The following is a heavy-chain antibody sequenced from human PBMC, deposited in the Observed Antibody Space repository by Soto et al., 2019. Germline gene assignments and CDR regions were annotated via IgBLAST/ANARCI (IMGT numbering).Heavy chain of an antibody. Sequence: PSETLSLTCTVSGGSISSSSYYWGWIRQPPGKGLEWIGSIYYSGRTYYNPSRKSRVTISVDTSKNQFSLKLSSVTAADTAVYYCARQYYDILTGYDGYYFDYWGQGTLVTVSS. J-gene: IGHJ4*02. CDR3: ARQYYDILTGYDGYYFDY. CDR2: IYYSGRT. D-gene: IGHD3-9*01. CDR1: GGSISSSSYY. V-gene: IGHV4-39*01.